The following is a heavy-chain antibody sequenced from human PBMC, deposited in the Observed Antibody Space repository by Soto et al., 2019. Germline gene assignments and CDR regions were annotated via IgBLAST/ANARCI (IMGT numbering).Heavy chain of an antibody. CDR2: IYPGDSDS. J-gene: IGHJ6*02. D-gene: IGHD6-13*01. V-gene: IGHV5-51*01. CDR3: ARLMAAAGTWSFYGMDV. CDR1: GYSFTSYW. Sequence: GESLKISCKGSGYSFTSYWIGWVRQMPGKGLEWMGIIYPGDSDSRVSPSFQGQVTISADKSISTAYLQWSSLKASDSAMYYCARLMAAAGTWSFYGMDVWGQGTTVTVSS.